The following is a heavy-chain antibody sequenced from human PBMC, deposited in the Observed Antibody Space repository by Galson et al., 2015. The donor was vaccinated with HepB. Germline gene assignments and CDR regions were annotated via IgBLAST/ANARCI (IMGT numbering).Heavy chain of an antibody. V-gene: IGHV4-4*02. Sequence: LSLTCAVSGGSISSGNCWSWVRQPPGKGLEWIGGIYHSGTANYNPSLKSRGTISVDKSKNQVSLNLNSVTAADTAVYYCARHVGVPGTRGFDYWGQGTLVTVSS. CDR3: ARHVGVPGTRGFDY. J-gene: IGHJ4*02. D-gene: IGHD2-2*01. CDR1: GGSISSGNC. CDR2: IYHSGTA.